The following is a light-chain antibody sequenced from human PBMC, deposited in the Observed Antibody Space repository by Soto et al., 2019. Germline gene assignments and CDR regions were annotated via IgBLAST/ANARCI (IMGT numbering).Light chain of an antibody. V-gene: IGKV1-5*01. CDR3: QRYNSNSRT. CDR2: DAS. Sequence: DIQMTQSPSTLSASVGDRVTITCRASQNVNKWVAWYQQKPGKAPKFLIYDASVLESGVPSRFSGSGSGTEFTLTISSLQPDDFATDYCQRYNSNSRTGGQGPKVEMK. J-gene: IGKJ1*01. CDR1: QNVNKW.